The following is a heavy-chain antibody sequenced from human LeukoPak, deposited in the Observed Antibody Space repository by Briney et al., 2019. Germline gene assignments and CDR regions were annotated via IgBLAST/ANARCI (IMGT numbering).Heavy chain of an antibody. CDR2: IYHGGST. CDR1: GYSISSGYY. Sequence: SETLSLTCTVSGYSISSGYYWGWIRQPPGRGLEWIGIIYHGGSTYSNPSLESRVTISVDTSRNQFSLKLSSVTAADTAVYYCARSPYYYDGSGYCDYWGQGTLVTVSS. V-gene: IGHV4-38-2*02. J-gene: IGHJ4*02. D-gene: IGHD3-22*01. CDR3: ARSPYYYDGSGYCDY.